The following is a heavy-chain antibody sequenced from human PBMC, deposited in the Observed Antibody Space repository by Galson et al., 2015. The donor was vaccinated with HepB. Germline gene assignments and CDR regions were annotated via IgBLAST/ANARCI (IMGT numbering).Heavy chain of an antibody. V-gene: IGHV1-18*01. CDR1: GYTFTSYG. CDR2: ISAYNGNT. CDR3: ARVGYSSGWYVGKFDY. D-gene: IGHD6-19*01. Sequence: SVKVSCKASGYTFTSYGISWVRQAPGQGLEWMGWISAYNGNTNYAQKLQGRVTMTTDTSTSTAYMELRSLRSDDTAVYYCARVGYSSGWYVGKFDYWGQGTLVTVSS. J-gene: IGHJ4*02.